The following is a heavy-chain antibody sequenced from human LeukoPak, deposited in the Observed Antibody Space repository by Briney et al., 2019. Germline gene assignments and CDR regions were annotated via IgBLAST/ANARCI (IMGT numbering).Heavy chain of an antibody. CDR2: IYYSGST. Sequence: SETLSLTCTASGGSISSYYWSWIRQPPGKGLEWIGYIYYSGSTNYNPSLKSRVTISVDTSKNQFSLKLSSVTAADTAVYYCARYTVNYYGMDVWGQGTTVTVSS. V-gene: IGHV4-59*01. CDR3: ARYTVNYYGMDV. J-gene: IGHJ6*02. CDR1: GGSISSYY.